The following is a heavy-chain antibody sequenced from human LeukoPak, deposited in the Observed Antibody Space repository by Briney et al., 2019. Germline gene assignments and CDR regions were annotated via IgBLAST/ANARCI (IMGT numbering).Heavy chain of an antibody. D-gene: IGHD4-23*01. Sequence: GASVKVSCKASGYTFTGYYIHWVRQAPGQGLEWMGWINPNSGGTNYAQKFQGRVTMTRDTSISTAYMELSRLRSDDTAVYYCARWVIVYGGPRGPNDAFDIWGQGTMVTVSS. V-gene: IGHV1-2*02. J-gene: IGHJ3*02. CDR1: GYTFTGYY. CDR3: ARWVIVYGGPRGPNDAFDI. CDR2: INPNSGGT.